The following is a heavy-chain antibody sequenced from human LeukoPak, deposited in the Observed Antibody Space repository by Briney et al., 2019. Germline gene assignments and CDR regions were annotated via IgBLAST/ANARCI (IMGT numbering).Heavy chain of an antibody. D-gene: IGHD1-1*01. CDR2: IYYSGNT. V-gene: IGHV4-59*01. Sequence: PSETLSLTCTVSGGSISSYYWSWIRQPPGKGLEWIGYIYYSGNTNYNPSLKSRVTISVDTSKNQFSLKVSSVTAADTAVYYCARKRTGDQGYYFDYWGQGTLVTVSS. CDR3: ARKRTGDQGYYFDY. CDR1: GGSISSYY. J-gene: IGHJ4*02.